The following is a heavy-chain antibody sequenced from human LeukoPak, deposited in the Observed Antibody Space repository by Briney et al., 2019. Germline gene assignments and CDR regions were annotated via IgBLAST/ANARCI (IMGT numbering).Heavy chain of an antibody. CDR3: ARDHPSLPIGVVVPY. J-gene: IGHJ4*02. D-gene: IGHD3-22*01. CDR1: GFTFSSYW. V-gene: IGHV3-7*01. CDR2: IKQDGSEK. Sequence: GGSLRLSCAASGFTFSSYWMSWVRQAPGKGLEWVANIKQDGSEKYYVDSVKGRFTISRDNAKNSLYLQMNSLRAEDTAVYYCARDHPSLPIGVVVPYWGQGTLVTVSS.